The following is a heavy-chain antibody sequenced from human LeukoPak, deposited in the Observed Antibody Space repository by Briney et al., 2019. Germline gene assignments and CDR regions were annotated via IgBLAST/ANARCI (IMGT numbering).Heavy chain of an antibody. D-gene: IGHD3-16*01. V-gene: IGHV4-31*03. CDR1: GGSMSSDGYY. J-gene: IGHJ3*02. CDR3: ARDQGGKVATLDAFDI. Sequence: SETLSLTCTVSGGSMSSDGYYWSWIRQHPGKGLEWIEYIYYSGSTYYNPSLKSRVTISVDTSKNQFSLKLSSVTAADTAVYYCARDQGGKVATLDAFDIWGQGTMVTVSS. CDR2: IYYSGST.